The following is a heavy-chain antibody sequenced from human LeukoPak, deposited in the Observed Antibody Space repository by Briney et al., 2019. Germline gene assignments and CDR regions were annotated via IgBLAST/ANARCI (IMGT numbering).Heavy chain of an antibody. CDR2: ISSSGSPI. CDR3: ARVSYYTSSGYYWNYFDY. Sequence: GGSLRLSCAASGFTFDNYNMNWVRQAPGKGLEWVSYISSSGSPIYYADSVTGRFTISRDNAKNSLHLQLNSLRAEDTAVYFCARVSYYTSSGYYWNYFDYWGQGALVTVSS. J-gene: IGHJ4*02. D-gene: IGHD3-22*01. CDR1: GFTFDNYN. V-gene: IGHV3-48*01.